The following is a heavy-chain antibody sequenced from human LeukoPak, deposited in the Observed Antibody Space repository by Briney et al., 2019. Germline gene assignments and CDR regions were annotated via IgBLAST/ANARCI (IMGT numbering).Heavy chain of an antibody. Sequence: GGSLRLSCAASGFTFSDYYMSWIRQAPGKGLEWVANIKQDGSEKYYVDSVKGRFTISRDNAKNSLYLQMNSLRAEDTAVYYCASSDSSGYSREDYWGQGTLVTVSS. CDR2: IKQDGSEK. CDR3: ASSDSSGYSREDY. D-gene: IGHD3-22*01. CDR1: GFTFSDYY. J-gene: IGHJ4*02. V-gene: IGHV3-7*01.